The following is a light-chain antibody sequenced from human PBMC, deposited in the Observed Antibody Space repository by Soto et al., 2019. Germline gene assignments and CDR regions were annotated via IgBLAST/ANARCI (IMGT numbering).Light chain of an antibody. V-gene: IGLV2-14*01. CDR3: SSYTSSSTLVL. CDR2: EVT. Sequence: QSALTQPASVSGSPGQSIIISCTGTSSDVGGYNHVSWYQQHPGKAPKLMIYEVTNRPSGVSNRFSGSKSGNTASLTISGLQAEDEADYYCSSYTSSSTLVLFGGGTKLTVL. J-gene: IGLJ2*01. CDR1: SSDVGGYNH.